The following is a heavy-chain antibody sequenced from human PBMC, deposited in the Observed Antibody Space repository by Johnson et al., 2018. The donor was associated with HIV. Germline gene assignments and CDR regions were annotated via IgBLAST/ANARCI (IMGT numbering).Heavy chain of an antibody. J-gene: IGHJ3*02. D-gene: IGHD3-22*01. CDR2: IKKDGSEK. V-gene: IGHV3-7*01. Sequence: VQLVESGGGLVQPGGSLRLSCAASGFAFSTYWMSWVRQAPGKGLEWVANIKKDGSEKYYVDSVKGRFTISRDNAKNSLYLQMNSLRAEDTAVYYCARGRKSSGYIDAFDIWGQGTMVTVSS. CDR3: ARGRKSSGYIDAFDI. CDR1: GFAFSTYW.